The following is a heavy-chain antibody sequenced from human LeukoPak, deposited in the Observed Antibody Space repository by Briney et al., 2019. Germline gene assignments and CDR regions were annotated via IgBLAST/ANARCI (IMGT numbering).Heavy chain of an antibody. V-gene: IGHV4-34*01. Sequence: SETLSLTCAVYGGSFSGYYWSWIRQPPGKGLEWIGEINHSGSTNYNPSLKSRVTISVDTSKNQFSLKLSSVTAADSAVYYCARDGYNSGYYYYMDVWGKGTTVTISS. J-gene: IGHJ6*03. CDR3: ARDGYNSGYYYYMDV. CDR1: GGSFSGYY. D-gene: IGHD5-24*01. CDR2: INHSGST.